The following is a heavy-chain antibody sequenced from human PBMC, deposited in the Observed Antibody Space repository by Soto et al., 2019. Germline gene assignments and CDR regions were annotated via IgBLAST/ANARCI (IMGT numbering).Heavy chain of an antibody. V-gene: IGHV5-51*01. J-gene: IGHJ6*02. CDR3: ARVVDGYSSGWSYYYYGMDV. CDR1: GYSFTSYW. D-gene: IGHD6-19*01. CDR2: IYPGDSDT. Sequence: GESLKISCKGSGYSFTSYWIGWVRQMPGKGLECMGIIYPGDSDTRYSPSFQGQVTISANKSISTAYLQWSSLKASDTAMYYCARVVDGYSSGWSYYYYGMDVWGQGTTVTGSS.